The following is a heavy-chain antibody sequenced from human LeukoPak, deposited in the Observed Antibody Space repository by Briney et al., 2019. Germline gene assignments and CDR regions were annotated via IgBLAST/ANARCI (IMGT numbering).Heavy chain of an antibody. Sequence: ASVKVSCKASGYTFTGYYIHWVRQAPGQGLEWMGWINPNSGGTNSAQKFQGRVTTTRDTSISTAYMELSRLRSDDTAVYYCARGDSSGYYYVYWGQGTLVTVSS. CDR3: ARGDSSGYYYVY. V-gene: IGHV1-2*02. CDR2: INPNSGGT. CDR1: GYTFTGYY. J-gene: IGHJ4*02. D-gene: IGHD3-22*01.